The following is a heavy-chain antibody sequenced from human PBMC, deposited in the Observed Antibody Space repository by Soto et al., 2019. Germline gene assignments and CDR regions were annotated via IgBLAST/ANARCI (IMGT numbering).Heavy chain of an antibody. D-gene: IGHD2-15*01. CDR3: ARVYCSGGGCYSIDY. V-gene: IGHV1-46*03. Sequence: QVQLVQSGAEVKKPGASVKVSCKASGYTFTTYYMHWVRQAPGQGLEWMGIINPSGSTSYAQKFQGRVTMNRDTYRSTVYMELSSLRSEDTAVYYCARVYCSGGGCYSIDYWGQGTLVTVSS. J-gene: IGHJ4*02. CDR1: GYTFTTYY. CDR2: INPSGST.